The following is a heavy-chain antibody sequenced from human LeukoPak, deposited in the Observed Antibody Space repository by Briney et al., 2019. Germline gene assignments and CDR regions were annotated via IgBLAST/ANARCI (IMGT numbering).Heavy chain of an antibody. J-gene: IGHJ6*02. D-gene: IGHD4-11*01. CDR1: GFTFSSYG. CDR2: ISYDGSNK. Sequence: PGGSLRPSCAVSGFTFSSYGMHWVRQAPGKGLEWVAVISYDGSNKYYADSVKGRFTISRDNSKNTLYLQMNSLRAEDTAVYYCARDAYSTRYYYYGMDVWGQGTTVTVSS. CDR3: ARDAYSTRYYYYGMDV. V-gene: IGHV3-30*03.